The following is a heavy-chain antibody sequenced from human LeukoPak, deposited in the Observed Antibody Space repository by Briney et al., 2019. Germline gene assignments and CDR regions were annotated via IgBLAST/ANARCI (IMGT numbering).Heavy chain of an antibody. J-gene: IGHJ4*02. CDR3: SKDGLGGSYPLYFEY. Sequence: PGGSLRLSCAASGFTFSSYGMHWVRQAPGKGLEWVAFIRYDGSNKYYADSVKGRFTISRDNSKNTLYLQMNSLRAEDTAVYYCSKDGLGGSYPLYFEYWGQGTLVTVSS. D-gene: IGHD1-26*01. CDR1: GFTFSSYG. V-gene: IGHV3-30*02. CDR2: IRYDGSNK.